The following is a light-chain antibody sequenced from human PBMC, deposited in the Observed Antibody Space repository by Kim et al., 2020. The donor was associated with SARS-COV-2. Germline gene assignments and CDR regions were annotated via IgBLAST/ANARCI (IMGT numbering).Light chain of an antibody. Sequence: EIVLTQSPATLSLSPGERATLSCRASQSISRYLAWYQHKPGQAPRLLIYDASSRATGIPARFSGSGSGTDFTLTISSLEPEDFAVYYCQQRTIPLTFGQGTRLEIK. CDR3: QQRTIPLT. CDR2: DAS. J-gene: IGKJ5*01. V-gene: IGKV3-11*01. CDR1: QSISRY.